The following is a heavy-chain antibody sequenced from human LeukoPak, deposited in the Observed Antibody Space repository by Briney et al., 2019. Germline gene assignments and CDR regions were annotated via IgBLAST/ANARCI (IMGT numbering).Heavy chain of an antibody. CDR3: ARVELEYYSDSSGHFDY. D-gene: IGHD3-22*01. CDR1: GFTFSSYS. Sequence: KSGGSLRLSCAASGFTFSSYSMNWVRQSPGQGLEWVSSISSSSSYIYYADSVKGRFTIPRDNAKNSLYLQMNSLRAEDTAVYYCARVELEYYSDSSGHFDYWGQGTLVTVSS. V-gene: IGHV3-21*01. J-gene: IGHJ4*02. CDR2: ISSSSSYI.